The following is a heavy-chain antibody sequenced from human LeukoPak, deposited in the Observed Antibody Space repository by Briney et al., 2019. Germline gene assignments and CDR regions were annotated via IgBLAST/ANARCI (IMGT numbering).Heavy chain of an antibody. D-gene: IGHD1-26*01. CDR2: ISYDGSNK. CDR1: GFTFSSYG. V-gene: IGHV3-30*18. J-gene: IGHJ6*02. CDR3: AKAVVGAINNYYYYGMDV. Sequence: PGGSLRLSCAASGFTFSSYGMHWVRQAPGKGLEWVAVISYDGSNKYYADSVKGRFTISRDNSKNTLYLQMNSLRAEDTAVYYCAKAVVGAINNYYYYGMDVWGQGTTVTVSS.